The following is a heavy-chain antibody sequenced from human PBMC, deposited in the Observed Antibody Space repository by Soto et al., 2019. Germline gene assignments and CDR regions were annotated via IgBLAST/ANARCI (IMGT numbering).Heavy chain of an antibody. D-gene: IGHD3-22*01. CDR1: GGSVTNYY. CDR2: VYYTGRT. J-gene: IGHJ5*02. Sequence: SETLSLTCTVSGGSVTNYYWSWVRQPPGKGLEWTGYVYYTGRTNYNPSLESRVIVSVDTSKNQFSLKLSSVTAADTAVYYCARDSSDSWYSPMDPWGQGILVTVSS. CDR3: ARDSSDSWYSPMDP. V-gene: IGHV4-59*02.